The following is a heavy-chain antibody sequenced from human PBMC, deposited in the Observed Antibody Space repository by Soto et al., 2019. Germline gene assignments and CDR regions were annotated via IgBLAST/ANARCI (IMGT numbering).Heavy chain of an antibody. CDR3: AKDLSVIATVNYFDS. D-gene: IGHD4-17*01. Sequence: QVQLVESGGGVVQPGRSLRLSCTASGFTFSDYGMHWVRQAPGKGLEWVAVIPYDGTKKYYADSVKGRFTISRDNSKNTLYLQMNSLRAEDTAVYYCAKDLSVIATVNYFDSWCQGTLVTVSS. CDR2: IPYDGTKK. J-gene: IGHJ4*02. CDR1: GFTFSDYG. V-gene: IGHV3-30*18.